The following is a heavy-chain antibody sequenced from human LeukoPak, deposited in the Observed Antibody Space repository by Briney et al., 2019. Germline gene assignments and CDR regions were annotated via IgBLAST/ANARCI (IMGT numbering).Heavy chain of an antibody. CDR3: ARDSDSSGPNWFDP. CDR2: ISYEGSNK. Sequence: GGSLRLSCAASGFTFSSYAMHWVRQAPGKGLEWVAVISYEGSNKYYADSVKGRFTISRDNSKNTLYLQMNSLRAEDTAVYYCARDSDSSGPNWFDPWGQGTLVTVSS. J-gene: IGHJ5*02. CDR1: GFTFSSYA. D-gene: IGHD3-22*01. V-gene: IGHV3-30-3*01.